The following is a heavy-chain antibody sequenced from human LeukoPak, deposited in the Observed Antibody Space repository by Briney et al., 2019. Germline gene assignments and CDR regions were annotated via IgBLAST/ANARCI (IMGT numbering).Heavy chain of an antibody. CDR1: GGSISSGGYY. CDR2: IYYSGST. V-gene: IGHV4-31*03. J-gene: IGHJ4*02. CDR3: ARALYGDLYYFDY. Sequence: SETLSLTCTVSGGSISSGGYYWSWIRQHPGKGLEWIGYIYYSGSTYYNPSLKSRVTISVDTSKNQFSLKLSSVTAADTAVYYCARALYGDLYYFDYWGQGTLVTISS. D-gene: IGHD4-17*01.